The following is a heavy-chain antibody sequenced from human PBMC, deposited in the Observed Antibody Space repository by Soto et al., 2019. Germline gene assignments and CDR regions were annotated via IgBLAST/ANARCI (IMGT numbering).Heavy chain of an antibody. CDR1: GGSISSYY. J-gene: IGHJ3*02. CDR3: ARGRPRRHDAFDI. V-gene: IGHV4-59*01. Sequence: PSETLSLTCTVSGGSISSYYWSWIRQPPGKGLEWIGYIYYSGSTNYNPSLKSRVTISVDTSKNQFSLKLSSVTAADTAVYYCARGRPRRHDAFDIWGQGTMVTVSS. D-gene: IGHD6-25*01. CDR2: IYYSGST.